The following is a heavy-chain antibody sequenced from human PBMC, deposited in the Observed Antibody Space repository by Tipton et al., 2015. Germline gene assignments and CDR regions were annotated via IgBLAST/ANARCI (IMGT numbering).Heavy chain of an antibody. CDR1: GYTFSSYG. V-gene: IGHV1-18*01. J-gene: IGHJ3*02. CDR3: ARDQDIVPAIPDAFDI. CDR2: ISTYNGNT. Sequence: QLVQSGAEVKKPGASVKVSCKASGYTFSSYGINWVRQAPGQGLEWMGWISTYNGNTDYAQKFQDRVTMTTDTSTSTAYMELRSLRSDDTAVYYCARDQDIVPAIPDAFDIWGQGTTVTVSS. D-gene: IGHD5-12*01.